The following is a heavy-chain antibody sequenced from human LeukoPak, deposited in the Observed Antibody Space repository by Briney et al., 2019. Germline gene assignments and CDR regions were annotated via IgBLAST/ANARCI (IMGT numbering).Heavy chain of an antibody. Sequence: PPETLSLTCSVSGGSVSGYYWSWIRQPPGKGLEWIGYIYFSGSTNYNPSLKSRVTISVDTSNNQFSLKLSSVTAADTAFYYCARRYYDTSGYSATVFDSWGQGTLVTVSS. CDR3: ARRYYDTSGYSATVFDS. CDR1: GGSVSGYY. V-gene: IGHV4-59*08. CDR2: IYFSGST. D-gene: IGHD3-22*01. J-gene: IGHJ4*02.